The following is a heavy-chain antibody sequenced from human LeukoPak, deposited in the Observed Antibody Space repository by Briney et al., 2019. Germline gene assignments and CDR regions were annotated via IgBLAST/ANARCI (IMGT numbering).Heavy chain of an antibody. J-gene: IGHJ6*03. Sequence: GGSLRLSSAASGFTFSSYAMSWVRQAPGKGLEWVSAISGSGGSTYYADSVKGRFTISRDNSKNTLYLQMNSLRAEDTAVYYCAGRYCSSTSCFYYYYYMDVWGKGTTVTVSS. CDR3: AGRYCSSTSCFYYYYYMDV. CDR2: ISGSGGST. D-gene: IGHD2-2*01. V-gene: IGHV3-23*01. CDR1: GFTFSSYA.